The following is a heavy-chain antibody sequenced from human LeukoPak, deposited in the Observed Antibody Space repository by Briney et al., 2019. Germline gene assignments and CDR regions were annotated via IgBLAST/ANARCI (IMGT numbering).Heavy chain of an antibody. Sequence: ASVKVSCKASGYTFTGYYMHWVRQAPGQGLEWMGWINPNSGDTNYAQKFQGRVTMTRDTSISTAYMELSRLRSDDTAVYYCARVARINMIVVVITDDAFDIWGQGTMVTASS. J-gene: IGHJ3*02. CDR3: ARVARINMIVVVITDDAFDI. V-gene: IGHV1-2*02. CDR2: INPNSGDT. CDR1: GYTFTGYY. D-gene: IGHD3-22*01.